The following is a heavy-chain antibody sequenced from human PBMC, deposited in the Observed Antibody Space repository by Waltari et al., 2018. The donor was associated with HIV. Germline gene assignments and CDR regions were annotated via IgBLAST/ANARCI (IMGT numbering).Heavy chain of an antibody. CDR3: ATAGSTGTTRGY. CDR1: GFNFTNAW. CDR2: IKSKSEGGTK. V-gene: IGHV3-15*01. Sequence: EVQLVESGGGLVKPGGSLRLSCAASGFNFTNAWMSWVRQAPGKGQGVVGHIKSKSEGGTKDYAAAVKGRITISRDDSKDTLYLQVNSLKTDDTAVYYCATAGSTGTTRGYWGQGTLVTVSS. D-gene: IGHD1-1*01. J-gene: IGHJ4*02.